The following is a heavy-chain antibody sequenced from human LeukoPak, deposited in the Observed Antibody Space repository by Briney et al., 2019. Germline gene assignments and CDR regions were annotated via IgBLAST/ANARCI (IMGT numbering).Heavy chain of an antibody. D-gene: IGHD6-19*01. Sequence: GGSLRLSCAASGFTFSSYSMNWVRQAPGKGLEWVSSISSSSSSIHYADSVKGRFTISRDNAKNSLYLQMNSLRAEDTAVYYCVRAGGAVAGLYYFDYWGQGTLVTVSS. J-gene: IGHJ4*02. CDR1: GFTFSSYS. V-gene: IGHV3-21*01. CDR2: ISSSSSSI. CDR3: VRAGGAVAGLYYFDY.